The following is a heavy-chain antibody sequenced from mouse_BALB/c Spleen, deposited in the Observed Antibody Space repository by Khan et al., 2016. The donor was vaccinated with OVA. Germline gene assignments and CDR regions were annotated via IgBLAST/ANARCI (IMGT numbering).Heavy chain of an antibody. CDR3: ARGSGNSRFAY. CDR2: ISTYYGDA. Sequence: QVQLKESGAELVRPGVSVKISCKGSGYTFTDYAMHWVKQSHAKSLEWIGVISTYYGDADYNQKFKGKATMTVAKSSSTAYMELARLTSEDSANYYCARGSGNSRFAYWGQGTLVTVSA. V-gene: IGHV1S137*01. CDR1: GYTFTDYA. J-gene: IGHJ3*01. D-gene: IGHD1-3*01.